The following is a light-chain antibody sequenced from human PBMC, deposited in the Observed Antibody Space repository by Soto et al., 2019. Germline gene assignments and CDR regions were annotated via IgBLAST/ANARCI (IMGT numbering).Light chain of an antibody. J-gene: IGKJ2*01. CDR1: QSVYSNS. CDR2: GAS. V-gene: IGKV3-20*01. CDR3: QQYGSSPYT. Sequence: EIVLTQSPGTLSLSPGDRATLSCRASQSVYSNSLAWYQQRSGQAPRLLIFGASNRATGIPDRFSGSGSGTEFTLSISRLEAEDFAVYYCQQYGSSPYTFGQGTKLET.